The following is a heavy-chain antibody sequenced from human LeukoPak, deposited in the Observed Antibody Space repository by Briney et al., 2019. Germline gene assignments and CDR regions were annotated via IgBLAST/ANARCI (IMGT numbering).Heavy chain of an antibody. V-gene: IGHV4-39*01. CDR2: IYYSGST. Sequence: SETLSLTCTVSGGSISSSSYYWGWIRQPPGKGLEWIGSIYYSGSTYYNPSLKSRVTISVDTSKNQFSLKLSSVTAADTAVYYCASPQTTYGGYCSGGSCYVYWGQGTLVTVSS. D-gene: IGHD2-15*01. CDR1: GGSISSSSYY. CDR3: ASPQTTYGGYCSGGSCYVY. J-gene: IGHJ4*02.